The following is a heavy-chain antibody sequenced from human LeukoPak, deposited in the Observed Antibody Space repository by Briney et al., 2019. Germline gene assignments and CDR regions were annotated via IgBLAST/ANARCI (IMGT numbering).Heavy chain of an antibody. D-gene: IGHD3-22*01. CDR1: GGSISSGDYY. J-gene: IGHJ5*02. Sequence: SQTLSLTCTVSGGSISSGDYYWSWIRQPPGKGLEWIAYMYYSGSTYYNPSLKSRVTMSAGTSKNQLSLKLSSVTAADTAVYCCARPYYYDSRIDPWGQGILVTVSS. CDR2: MYYSGST. CDR3: ARPYYYDSRIDP. V-gene: IGHV4-30-4*01.